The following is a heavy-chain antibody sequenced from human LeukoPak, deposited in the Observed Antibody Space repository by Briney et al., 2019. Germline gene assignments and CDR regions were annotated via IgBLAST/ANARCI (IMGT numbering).Heavy chain of an antibody. CDR2: INPAGNYA. Sequence: PGGSLRLSCAGSGFTFSNCWIHWVRQTPDKGLVWVSRINPAGNYANYADSVKGRFTISRDNAKNTVYLQMNSLRAEDTALFYCVRDWDHYDFDSWGQGTLVTVSS. D-gene: IGHD3-3*01. J-gene: IGHJ5*01. V-gene: IGHV3-74*01. CDR1: GFTFSNCW. CDR3: VRDWDHYDFDS.